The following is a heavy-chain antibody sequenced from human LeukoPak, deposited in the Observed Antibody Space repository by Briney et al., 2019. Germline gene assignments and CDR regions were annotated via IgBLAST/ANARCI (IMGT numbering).Heavy chain of an antibody. V-gene: IGHV1-69*13. D-gene: IGHD1-26*01. CDR3: ARIVLGAFNWFDP. CDR1: GGTFSSYA. Sequence: GASVTVSFKTSGGTFSSYAIHWVRQAPGQGLEWMGGIIPISATVNYAQKFQGRVTITADGSTTTAYMELSSLRSDDTAVYFCARIVLGAFNWFDPWGQGTLVTVSS. J-gene: IGHJ5*02. CDR2: IIPISATV.